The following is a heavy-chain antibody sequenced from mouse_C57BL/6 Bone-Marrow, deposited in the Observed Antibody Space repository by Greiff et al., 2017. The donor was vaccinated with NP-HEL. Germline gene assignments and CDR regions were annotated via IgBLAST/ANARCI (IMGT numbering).Heavy chain of an antibody. Sequence: VQLQQSGAELVRPGASVKLSCTASGFNIKDDYMHWVKQRPEQGLEWIGWIDPENGDTEYASKFQGKATITADTSSNTAYLQLSSLTSEDTAVYYCTAAGYYGSGSHAMDYWGQGTSVTVSS. J-gene: IGHJ4*01. CDR1: GFNIKDDY. V-gene: IGHV14-4*01. CDR3: TAAGYYGSGSHAMDY. D-gene: IGHD1-1*01. CDR2: IDPENGDT.